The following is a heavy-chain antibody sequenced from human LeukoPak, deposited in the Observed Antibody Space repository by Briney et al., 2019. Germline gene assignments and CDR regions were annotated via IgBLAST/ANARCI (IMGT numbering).Heavy chain of an antibody. CDR2: INPNSGGT. Sequence: EASVKVSCKASGYTFTGYYIHWVRQAPGQGLEWMGWINPNSGGTNYAQKFQGRVTMTRDTSISTAYMELSRLRSDDTAVYFCARRCDTSSYYTYYFDYWGQGTLVTVSS. J-gene: IGHJ4*02. V-gene: IGHV1-2*02. CDR1: GYTFTGYY. D-gene: IGHD3-22*01. CDR3: ARRCDTSSYYTYYFDY.